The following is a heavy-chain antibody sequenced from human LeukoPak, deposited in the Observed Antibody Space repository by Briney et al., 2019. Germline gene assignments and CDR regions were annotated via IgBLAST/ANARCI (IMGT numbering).Heavy chain of an antibody. CDR2: INTNTGNP. CDR1: GYTFTSYA. Sequence: ASVKVSCKASGYTFTSYAMNWMRQAPGQGLEWMGWINTNTGNPTYAQGFTGRFVFSLDTSVSTAYLQISSLKAEDTAVYYCARDRRYSSSWSDYYYYYYMDVWGKGTTVTVSS. CDR3: ARDRRYSSSWSDYYYYYYMDV. V-gene: IGHV7-4-1*02. J-gene: IGHJ6*03. D-gene: IGHD6-13*01.